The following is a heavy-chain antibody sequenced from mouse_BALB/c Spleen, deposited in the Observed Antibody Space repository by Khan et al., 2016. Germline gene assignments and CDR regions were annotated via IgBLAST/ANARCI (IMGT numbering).Heavy chain of an antibody. CDR1: GYTFTSYW. CDR2: INPSTGYT. V-gene: IGHV1-7*01. Sequence: QVRLQQSGAELAKPGASVKMSCKAPGYTFTSYWMHWVKQRPGQGLEWIGYINPSTGYTEYNQKFKDKATLTADKSSSTAYMQLSSLTSEDSAVYYCATSYYYGSSYYAMDYWGQGTSVTVSS. CDR3: ATSYYYGSSYYAMDY. J-gene: IGHJ4*01. D-gene: IGHD1-1*01.